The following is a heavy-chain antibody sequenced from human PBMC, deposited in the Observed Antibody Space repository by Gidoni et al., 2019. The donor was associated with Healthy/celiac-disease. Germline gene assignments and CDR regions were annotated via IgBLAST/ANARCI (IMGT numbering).Heavy chain of an antibody. Sequence: EVQLVESGGGLVKPGGSLRLSCAASGFTFSSYSMNLVRQAPGKGLEWVASISSLRSYIYYADSVKGRVTISRDNAKNSLYLQMNSLRAEDTAVYYCAREGPFTTSDYWGQGTLVTVSS. V-gene: IGHV3-21*01. CDR2: ISSLRSYI. CDR1: GFTFSSYS. J-gene: IGHJ4*02. CDR3: AREGPFTTSDY. D-gene: IGHD3-3*01.